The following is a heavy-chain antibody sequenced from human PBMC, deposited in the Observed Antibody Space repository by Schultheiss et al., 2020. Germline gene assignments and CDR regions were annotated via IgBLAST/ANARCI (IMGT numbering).Heavy chain of an antibody. D-gene: IGHD6-6*01. V-gene: IGHV4-34*01. J-gene: IGHJ5*02. CDR2: INHSGRT. CDR1: GGSFSGYY. CDR3: ARDRQGPIAAQYWFDP. Sequence: SETLSLTCAVYGGSFSGYYWSWIRQPPGKGLELIGEINHSGRTNYNPSLKSRVTISVDTSKNQFSLKLSSVTAADTAVYYCARDRQGPIAAQYWFDPWGQGTLVTVSS.